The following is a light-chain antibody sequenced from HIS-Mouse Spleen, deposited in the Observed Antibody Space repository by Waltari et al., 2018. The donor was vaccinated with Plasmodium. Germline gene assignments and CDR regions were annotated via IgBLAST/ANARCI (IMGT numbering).Light chain of an antibody. V-gene: IGKV3-15*01. CDR2: GAS. J-gene: IGKJ3*01. CDR1: QSVSSN. Sequence: EIVITQFPATLPVSPGERAPLSCRASQSVSSNLAWYQQKPGQAPRLLIYGASTRATGIPARFSGSGSGTEFTLTISSLQSEDFAVYYCQQYNNWSFTFGPGTKVDIK. CDR3: QQYNNWSFT.